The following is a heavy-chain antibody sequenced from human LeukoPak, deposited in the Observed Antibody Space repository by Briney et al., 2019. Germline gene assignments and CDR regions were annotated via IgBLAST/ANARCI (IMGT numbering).Heavy chain of an antibody. J-gene: IGHJ6*03. CDR1: GYTCTSYY. Sequence: ASVKVSFKASGYTCTSYYMHWVRQAPGQGLEWMGIINPSGGSTSYAQKFQGRVTMTRDTSTSTVYMEMSSLRSEDTAVYYCARNPWGFGEFPSGYYYMDVWGKGTMVTVSS. CDR2: INPSGGST. D-gene: IGHD3-10*01. CDR3: ARNPWGFGEFPSGYYYMDV. V-gene: IGHV1-46*01.